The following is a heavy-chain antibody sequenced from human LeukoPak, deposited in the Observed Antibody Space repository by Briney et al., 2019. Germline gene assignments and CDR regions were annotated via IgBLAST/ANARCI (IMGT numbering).Heavy chain of an antibody. CDR3: ARGSNYYDSSGYPESFDY. Sequence: ASVKVSCKASGSTFTSYYTHWVRQAPGHGLEWMGIINPSGGSTSYAQKFQGRVTMTRDTSTSTVYMELSSLRSEDTAVYYYARGSNYYDSSGYPESFDYWGQGTLVTVSS. D-gene: IGHD3-22*01. CDR2: INPSGGST. J-gene: IGHJ4*02. V-gene: IGHV1-46*01. CDR1: GSTFTSYY.